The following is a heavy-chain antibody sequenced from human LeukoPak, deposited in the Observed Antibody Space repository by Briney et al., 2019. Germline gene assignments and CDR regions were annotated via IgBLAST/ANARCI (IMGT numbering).Heavy chain of an antibody. CDR2: IYTSGST. CDR3: ARDEVRGVNYYYYYMDV. V-gene: IGHV4-4*07. Sequence: SETLSLTCTVSGGSISSYYWSWIRQPAGKGLEWIGRIYTSGSTNYNPSLKSRVTISVDTSKNQFSLKLSSVTAADTAVYYCARDEVRGVNYYYYYMDVWGKGTTVTVSS. CDR1: GGSISSYY. J-gene: IGHJ6*03. D-gene: IGHD3-10*01.